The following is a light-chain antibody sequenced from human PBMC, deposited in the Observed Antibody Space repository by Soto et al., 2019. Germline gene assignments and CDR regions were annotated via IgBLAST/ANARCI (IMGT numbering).Light chain of an antibody. V-gene: IGKV3-15*01. Sequence: ILMTQSPATLSVSPGERATLSCMAIQSVSSYLAWYQQKPGQPPRLLIYGASTRATGIPARFSGSGSGTDFTLTIISLQSEDFAVYYCQQYNNWPRTFGQGTMV. CDR2: GAS. CDR3: QQYNNWPRT. CDR1: QSVSSY. J-gene: IGKJ1*01.